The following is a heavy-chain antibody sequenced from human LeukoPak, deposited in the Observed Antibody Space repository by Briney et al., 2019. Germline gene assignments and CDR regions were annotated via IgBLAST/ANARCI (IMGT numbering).Heavy chain of an antibody. CDR2: ISGSGGST. D-gene: IGHD2-2*01. CDR3: ARAIKGRSTSGYYYYYMDV. CDR1: GFTFSSYA. J-gene: IGHJ6*03. Sequence: PGGSLRLSCAASGFTFSSYAMSWVRQAPGKGLEWVSAISGSGGSTYYADSVKGRFTISRDNSKNTLYLQMNSLRAEDTAVYYCARAIKGRSTSGYYYYYMDVWGKGTTVTVSS. V-gene: IGHV3-23*01.